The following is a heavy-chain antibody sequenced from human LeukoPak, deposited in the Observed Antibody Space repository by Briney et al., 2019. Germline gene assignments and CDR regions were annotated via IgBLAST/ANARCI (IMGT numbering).Heavy chain of an antibody. CDR1: GFTVSSNY. CDR3: AKDRGGRDGYNFDY. V-gene: IGHV3-66*01. J-gene: IGHJ4*02. D-gene: IGHD5-24*01. CDR2: IYSGGST. Sequence: GGSLRLSCAASGFTVSSNYMSWVRQAPGKGVGWVSVIYSGGSTYYADSVKGRFTISRDISKNTLYLQMNSLRAEDTAVYYCAKDRGGRDGYNFDYWGQGTLVTVSS.